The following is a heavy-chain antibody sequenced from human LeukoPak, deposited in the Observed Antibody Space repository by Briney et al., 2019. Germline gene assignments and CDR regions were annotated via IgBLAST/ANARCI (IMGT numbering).Heavy chain of an antibody. Sequence: PGGSLRLSCAASGFTFRSYGMHWVRQAPGEGLEWVAVIWYDGSNKNYADSVKGRFTISRDNSKNTLYLQMYSLRAEDTAVYYCARDRAAAMEYYYMDVWGKGTTVTVSS. V-gene: IGHV3-33*01. J-gene: IGHJ6*03. CDR1: GFTFRSYG. CDR3: ARDRAAAMEYYYMDV. CDR2: IWYDGSNK. D-gene: IGHD2-2*01.